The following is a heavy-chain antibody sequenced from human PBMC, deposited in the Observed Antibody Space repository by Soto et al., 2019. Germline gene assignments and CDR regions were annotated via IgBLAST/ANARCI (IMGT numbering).Heavy chain of an antibody. CDR1: GFTFSGSW. CDR2: INGDGSGT. J-gene: IGHJ4*02. D-gene: IGHD3-10*01. Sequence: EVQLVESGGGLVQPGGSLRLSCAASGFTFSGSWMHWVRQAPGKGLVWVSRINGDGSGTSYADFVKGRFTISRDNAKNTLFLQRNGLRAEDTAVYYCARVIFGSGTANDYWGQGTLFTASA. V-gene: IGHV3-74*01. CDR3: ARVIFGSGTANDY.